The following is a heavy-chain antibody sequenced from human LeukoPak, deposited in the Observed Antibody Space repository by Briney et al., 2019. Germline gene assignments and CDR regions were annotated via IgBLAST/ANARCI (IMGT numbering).Heavy chain of an antibody. V-gene: IGHV3-30*02. D-gene: IGHD3-22*01. CDR3: AKTNYDSSSFYG. Sequence: GASLRLSCAASGFTFSNYGIHWVSQDPGKGLEWVAFIRYDGSNKFYADSVKGRFTISRDNSKSTLYLQMNSLRTEDTAVYYCAKTNYDSSSFYGWGQGTLVTVSS. CDR2: IRYDGSNK. CDR1: GFTFSNYG. J-gene: IGHJ4*02.